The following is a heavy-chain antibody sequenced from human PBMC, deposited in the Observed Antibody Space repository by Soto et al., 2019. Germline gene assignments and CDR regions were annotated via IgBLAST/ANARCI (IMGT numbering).Heavy chain of an antibody. CDR1: GYTFSSYY. J-gene: IGHJ4*02. V-gene: IGHV1-46*03. Sequence: ASVKVSCKTSGYTFSSYYLHWVRQAPGQGLEWVGFINPSGGGTSYAQKFRGKVSLTTDTSTTTVHMEMSSLRSEDTAMYYCARDPYCGGDCYYFDYWGQGTPVTVSS. CDR2: INPSGGGT. CDR3: ARDPYCGGDCYYFDY. D-gene: IGHD2-21*01.